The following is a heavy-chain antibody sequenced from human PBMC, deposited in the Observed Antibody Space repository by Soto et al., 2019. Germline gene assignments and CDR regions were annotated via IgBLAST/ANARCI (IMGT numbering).Heavy chain of an antibody. Sequence: GGSLRLSCAASGFTFSSYSMNWVRQAPGKGLEWVSYISSSSTIYYADSVKGRFTISRDNAKNSLYLQMNSLRAEDTAVYYCARDARSVDRYYFDYWGQGTLVTVSS. CDR1: GFTFSSYS. V-gene: IGHV3-48*01. J-gene: IGHJ4*02. CDR3: ARDARSVDRYYFDY. CDR2: ISSSSTI.